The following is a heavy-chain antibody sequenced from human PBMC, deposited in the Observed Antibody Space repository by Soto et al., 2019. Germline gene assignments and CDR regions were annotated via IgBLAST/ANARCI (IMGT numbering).Heavy chain of an antibody. V-gene: IGHV3-23*01. Sequence: EVQLLESGGGLVQPGGSLRLSCAAPGFTFSNYAMNWVRQAPGKGLEWVSVISGSGGSTYYADSVKGRFTISRDNSKNTPYLQMNSLRGEDPAVYYCARRSSGWYFDYWGQGTLVTVSS. CDR3: ARRSSGWYFDY. CDR1: GFTFSNYA. CDR2: ISGSGGST. D-gene: IGHD6-19*01. J-gene: IGHJ4*02.